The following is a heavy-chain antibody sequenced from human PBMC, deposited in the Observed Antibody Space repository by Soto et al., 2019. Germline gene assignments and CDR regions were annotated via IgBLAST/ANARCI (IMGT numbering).Heavy chain of an antibody. CDR2: IRSKAYGGTT. J-gene: IGHJ6*02. Sequence: EVQLVESGGDFVKPGRSLRLSCTASGFTFGDYAMSWFRQAPGKGLEWVGFIRSKAYGGTTEYAASVKGRFTISRDDSKSIAYLQMNSLKTEDTAVYYCSAPPTLVGASRSYYYYGMDVWGQGTTVSVSS. CDR3: SAPPTLVGASRSYYYYGMDV. V-gene: IGHV3-49*05. D-gene: IGHD1-26*01. CDR1: GFTFGDYA.